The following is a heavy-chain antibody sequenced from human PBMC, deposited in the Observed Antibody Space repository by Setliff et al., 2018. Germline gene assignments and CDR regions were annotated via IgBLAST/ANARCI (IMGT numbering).Heavy chain of an antibody. CDR1: GASISSGTYY. D-gene: IGHD1-1*01. Sequence: PSETLSLTCTVSGASISSGTYYWAWIRQPPGKGLEWIGRIHYRGTTYSNASLASRLTISADTAKNQFSLKLTSVTAADTAVYYCARTGTYRYFDHWGQGTRVTVSS. J-gene: IGHJ4*02. V-gene: IGHV4-39*01. CDR3: ARTGTYRYFDH. CDR2: IHYRGTT.